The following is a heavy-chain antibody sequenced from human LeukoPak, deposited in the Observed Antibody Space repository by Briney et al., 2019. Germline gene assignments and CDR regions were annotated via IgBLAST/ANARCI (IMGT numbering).Heavy chain of an antibody. CDR1: GYTFTYYY. J-gene: IGHJ4*02. D-gene: IGHD1-1*01. V-gene: IGHV1-46*01. CDR2: INPSSGTT. CDR3: ARESDTGKDFDH. Sequence: GASVNVSCKASGYTFTYYYIHWVRQAPGQGLEWMGMINPSSGTTSYAQKFQGRVTMTRGTSTSTVYMELSSLRSEDTALYYCARESDTGKDFDHWGQGTLVTVSS.